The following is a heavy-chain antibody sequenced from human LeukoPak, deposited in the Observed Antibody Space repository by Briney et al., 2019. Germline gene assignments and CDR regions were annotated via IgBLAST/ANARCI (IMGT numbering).Heavy chain of an antibody. Sequence: PGGSLRLSCAASGFTFRNYLIHWVRQAPGKGLEWVAVTSSDLNVKLYADSVKGRFTISRDNSRSTLYLQMNSLRPEDTAIYYCASEGYYGSGSPPSLYFDYWGQGTLVTVSS. D-gene: IGHD3-10*01. CDR3: ASEGYYGSGSPPSLYFDY. V-gene: IGHV3-30-3*01. CDR2: TSSDLNVK. J-gene: IGHJ4*02. CDR1: GFTFRNYL.